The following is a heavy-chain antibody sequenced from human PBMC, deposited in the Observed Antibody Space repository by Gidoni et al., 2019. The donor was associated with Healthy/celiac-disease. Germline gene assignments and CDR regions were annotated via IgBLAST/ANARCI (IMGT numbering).Heavy chain of an antibody. V-gene: IGHV3-11*01. D-gene: IGHD2-21*02. Sequence: QVQLVESGGGLVKPVGSLRLSCSASVFPFSDYYMSWIRQAPGKGLEWVSDMSSSGSTIYYADSVKGRFTISRDNAKNALYLQMNSLRAEDTAVYYCGSTVVTPGSDAFDIWGQGTMVTVSS. CDR1: VFPFSDYY. CDR3: GSTVVTPGSDAFDI. J-gene: IGHJ3*02. CDR2: MSSSGSTI.